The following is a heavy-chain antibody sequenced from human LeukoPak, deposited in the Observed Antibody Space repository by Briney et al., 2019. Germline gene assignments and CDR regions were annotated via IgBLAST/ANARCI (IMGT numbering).Heavy chain of an antibody. D-gene: IGHD1-1*01. CDR3: ARERGKDWNDGSLDY. CDR2: ISAYNGNT. CDR1: GYTFTSYG. J-gene: IGHJ4*02. Sequence: GASVKVSCKASGYTFTSYGISWVRQAPGQGLEWMGWISAYNGNTNYAQKLQGRVTMTTDTSTRTAYMELRSLRSDDTAVYYCARERGKDWNDGSLDYWGQGTLVTVSS. V-gene: IGHV1-18*01.